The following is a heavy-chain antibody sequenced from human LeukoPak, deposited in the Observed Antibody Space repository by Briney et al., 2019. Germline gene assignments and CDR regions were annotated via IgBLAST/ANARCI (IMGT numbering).Heavy chain of an antibody. Sequence: GSLRLPCAASEFTFSSYWMSWVRQAPGKGLEWVANIKQDGGEKYYLDSVKGRFTVSRDNAKNSLYLQMSSLRAEDTAVYYCARVGARQILEYWGQGTLVTVSS. CDR3: ARVGARQILEY. CDR1: EFTFSSYW. V-gene: IGHV3-7*01. D-gene: IGHD4-17*01. CDR2: IKQDGGEK. J-gene: IGHJ4*02.